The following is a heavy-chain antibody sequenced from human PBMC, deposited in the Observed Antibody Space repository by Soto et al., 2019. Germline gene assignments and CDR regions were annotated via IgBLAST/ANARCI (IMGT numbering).Heavy chain of an antibody. CDR3: ARVANVDIVATKRFDP. J-gene: IGHJ5*02. CDR1: GGSISPYY. D-gene: IGHD5-12*01. Sequence: PSETLSLTCNVSGGSISPYYWSWIRQPPGKGLEWIGEINHSGSTNYNPSLKSRVTISVDTSKNQFSLKLSSVTAADTAVYYCARVANVDIVATKRFDPWGQGTLVTVSS. V-gene: IGHV4-34*01. CDR2: INHSGST.